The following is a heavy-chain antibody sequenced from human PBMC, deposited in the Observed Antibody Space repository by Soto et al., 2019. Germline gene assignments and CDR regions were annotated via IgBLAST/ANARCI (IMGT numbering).Heavy chain of an antibody. V-gene: IGHV4-39*01. CDR1: GVSISSSSYY. CDR3: ARQHYYDSSGYYTWN. J-gene: IGHJ4*02. CDR2: VHYSGST. Sequence: SETLSLTCTVSGVSISSSSYYWGWIRQPPGKGLEWIATVHYSGSTYYIPSLKNRVTISADTSNNQFSLRLNSVTAADTAVYYCARQHYYDSSGYYTWNWGQGTLVTVSS. D-gene: IGHD3-22*01.